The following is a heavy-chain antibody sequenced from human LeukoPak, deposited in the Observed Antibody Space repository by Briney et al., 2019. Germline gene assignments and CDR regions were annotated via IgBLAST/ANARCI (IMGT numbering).Heavy chain of an antibody. J-gene: IGHJ3*02. CDR2: INPNSGGT. Sequence: ASVKVSCKASGYTFTGYYMHWVRQAPGRGLEWMGWINPNSGGTNYAQKFQGRVTMTRDTSISTAYMELSRLRSDDTAVYYCARVLSTVTTFDAFDIWGQGTMVTISS. CDR3: ARVLSTVTTFDAFDI. V-gene: IGHV1-2*02. CDR1: GYTFTGYY. D-gene: IGHD4-17*01.